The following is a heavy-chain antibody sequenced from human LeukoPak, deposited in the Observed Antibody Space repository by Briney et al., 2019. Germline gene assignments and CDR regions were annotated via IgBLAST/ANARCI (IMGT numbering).Heavy chain of an antibody. CDR3: AKGEQLVVVWSYYMDV. J-gene: IGHJ6*03. CDR1: GFTFSSYA. D-gene: IGHD6-6*01. Sequence: GGSLSLSCAASGFTFSSYAMSWVRQAPGKGLEWVSAISGSGGSTYYADSVKGRFTISRDNSKNTLYLQMNSLRAEDTAVYYCAKGEQLVVVWSYYMDVWGKGTTVTVSS. CDR2: ISGSGGST. V-gene: IGHV3-23*01.